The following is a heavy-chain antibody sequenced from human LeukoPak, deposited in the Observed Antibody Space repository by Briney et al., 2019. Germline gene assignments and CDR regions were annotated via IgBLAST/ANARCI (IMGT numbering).Heavy chain of an antibody. J-gene: IGHJ4*02. D-gene: IGHD6-13*01. V-gene: IGHV1-2*02. Sequence: ASVKVSCKASRYTFTKYFTQWVRQAPGQGLEWMGWINPNSGGTNYAQKFQGRVTMTRDTSISTAYMELSRLRSDDTAVYYCARDIARYSSSWYLDYWGQGTLVTVSS. CDR3: ARDIARYSSSWYLDY. CDR2: INPNSGGT. CDR1: RYTFTKYF.